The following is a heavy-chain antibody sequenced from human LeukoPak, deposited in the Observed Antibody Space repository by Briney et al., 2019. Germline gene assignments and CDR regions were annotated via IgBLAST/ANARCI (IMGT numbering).Heavy chain of an antibody. J-gene: IGHJ3*02. CDR2: INPSGGST. V-gene: IGHV1-46*01. CDR1: GYTFTSYY. CDR3: ARVGGSDAGYDSSGYDAFDI. D-gene: IGHD3-22*01. Sequence: GASVKVSCKASGYTFTSYYMHWVRQAPGQGLEWMGIINPSGGSTSYAQKFQGRVTMTRDMSTSTVYMELSSLRSEDTAVYHCARVGGSDAGYDSSGYDAFDIWGQGTMVTVSS.